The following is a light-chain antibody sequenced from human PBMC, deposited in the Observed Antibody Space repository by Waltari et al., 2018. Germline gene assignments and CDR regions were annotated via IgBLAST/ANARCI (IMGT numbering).Light chain of an antibody. Sequence: DIQMTQSPSSLSASVGDRVTITRRASQVIGNTLGWYQQKPGKAPKRLIYAASSLQSGVPSRFSGSGSGTEFTLTISSLQPEDFATFYCLQYNSYPYTFGQGTKLEI. CDR1: QVIGNT. CDR3: LQYNSYPYT. CDR2: AAS. V-gene: IGKV1-17*01. J-gene: IGKJ2*01.